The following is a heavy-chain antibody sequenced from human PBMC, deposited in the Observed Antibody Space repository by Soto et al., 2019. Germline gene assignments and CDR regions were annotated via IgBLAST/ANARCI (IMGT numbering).Heavy chain of an antibody. CDR1: GFTFSSYG. Sequence: QVQLVESGGGVVQPGRSLRLSCAASGFTFSSYGMHWVRQAPGKGLEWVAVIWYDGSNKYYADSVKGRFTISRDNSKNTLYLQMNSLRAEDTAVYYCARLDTAMVNAFDIWGQGTMVTVSS. V-gene: IGHV3-33*01. D-gene: IGHD5-18*01. CDR2: IWYDGSNK. J-gene: IGHJ3*02. CDR3: ARLDTAMVNAFDI.